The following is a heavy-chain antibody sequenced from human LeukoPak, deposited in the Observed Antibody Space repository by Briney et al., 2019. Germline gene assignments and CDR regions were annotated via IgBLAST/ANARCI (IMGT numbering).Heavy chain of an antibody. CDR3: AREGGETSGYSYGRLGFDY. J-gene: IGHJ4*02. V-gene: IGHV4-4*02. Sequence: SETLSLTCAVSGGSISSSNWWSWVRQPPGQGLEWVGEIYHSGSPNYNPSLKSRVTISVDKSKNQFSLKLSSVTAADTAVYYCAREGGETSGYSYGRLGFDYWGQGTLVTVSS. CDR1: GGSISSSNW. CDR2: IYHSGSP. D-gene: IGHD5-18*01.